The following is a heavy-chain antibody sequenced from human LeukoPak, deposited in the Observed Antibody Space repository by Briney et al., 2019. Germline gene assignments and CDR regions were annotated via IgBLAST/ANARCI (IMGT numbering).Heavy chain of an antibody. Sequence: GGSLRLSCAASGFTFSDYYMSWIRQAPGKGLEWVSSISGSGGSTYYADSVKGRFTISRDNSKNTLYLQMYSLRAEDTAVYYCAKVEGASKASVYWGQGALVTVSS. CDR3: AKVEGASKASVY. CDR1: GFTFSDYY. V-gene: IGHV3-23*01. D-gene: IGHD1-1*01. CDR2: ISGSGGST. J-gene: IGHJ4*02.